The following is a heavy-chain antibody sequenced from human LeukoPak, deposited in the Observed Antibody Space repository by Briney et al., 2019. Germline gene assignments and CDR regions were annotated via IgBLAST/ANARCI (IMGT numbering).Heavy chain of an antibody. CDR2: IIPIFGTA. Sequence: SVKVSCKASGGTFISYAISWVRQAPGQGLEWMGGIIPIFGTANYAQRFQGRVTITTDESTSTAYMELSSLRSEDTAVYYCARDSIVVVPAATTGTDYYYYYMDVWGKGTTVTVSS. V-gene: IGHV1-69*05. D-gene: IGHD2-2*01. CDR3: ARDSIVVVPAATTGTDYYYYYMDV. J-gene: IGHJ6*03. CDR1: GGTFISYA.